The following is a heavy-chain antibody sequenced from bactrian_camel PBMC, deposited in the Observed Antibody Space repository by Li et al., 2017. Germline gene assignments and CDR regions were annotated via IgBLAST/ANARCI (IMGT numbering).Heavy chain of an antibody. V-gene: IGHV3S53*01. CDR1: GGTYGC. J-gene: IGHJ4*01. CDR3: AAGWSYGVGTLLRRHYDY. CDR2: LDADGRP. Sequence: HAQLVESGGGLVQAGGSLRLSCAASGGTYGCMAWFREREAVAYLDADGRPTYADSVKGRFTASQDNGKNTLSLQMNNLRPEDTAIYYCAAGWSYGVGTLLRRHYDYWGQGTQVTVS. D-gene: IGHD5*01.